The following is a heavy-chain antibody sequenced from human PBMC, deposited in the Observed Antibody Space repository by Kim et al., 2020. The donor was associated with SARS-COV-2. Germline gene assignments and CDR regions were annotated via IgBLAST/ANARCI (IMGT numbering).Heavy chain of an antibody. D-gene: IGHD6-6*01. CDR3: AIDPQDVQGWYFDV. J-gene: IGHJ2*01. V-gene: IGHV1-2*02. Sequence: YAQRFQGRVSMTRDTSMNTAYMFLSGLRSDDTAVYYCAIDPQDVQGWYFDVWGRGTLVTVSS.